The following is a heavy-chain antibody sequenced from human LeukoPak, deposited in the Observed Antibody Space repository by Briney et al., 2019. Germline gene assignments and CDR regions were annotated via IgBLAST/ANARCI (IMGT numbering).Heavy chain of an antibody. V-gene: IGHV3-66*02. CDR3: ARGFGELLSRGWFDP. Sequence: GGSLRLSCAASGFTVNNNYMTWVRQAPGKGLEWVSVIYSGHSTYYADSVKGRFTISRDNSKNTLYLQMSSLRTEDTAVYYCARGFGELLSRGWFDPWGQGTLVTASS. D-gene: IGHD3-10*01. CDR1: GFTVNNNY. CDR2: IYSGHST. J-gene: IGHJ5*02.